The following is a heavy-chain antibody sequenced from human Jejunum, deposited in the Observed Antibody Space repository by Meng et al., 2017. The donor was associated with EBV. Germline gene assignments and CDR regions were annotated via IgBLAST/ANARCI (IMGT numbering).Heavy chain of an antibody. CDR1: GGSVSSGGYY. CDR2: IYNSEST. J-gene: IGHJ4*02. Sequence: VQLKGSGPGLVKPSETLSLTCTVSGGSVSSGGYYWSWIRQPPGKGLEWIGYIYNSESTNYKSSLKSRVTISADTSKNQFSLRLSSVTAADTAVYYCARDQNGSYFAYWGQGTLVTVSS. CDR3: ARDQNGSYFAY. V-gene: IGHV4-61*08. D-gene: IGHD1-26*01.